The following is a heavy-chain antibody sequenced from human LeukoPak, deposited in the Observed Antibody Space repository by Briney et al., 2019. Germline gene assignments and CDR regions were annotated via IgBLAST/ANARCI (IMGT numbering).Heavy chain of an antibody. CDR2: ICTRVST. CDR1: RGSISSYY. CDR3: ARELGAAEFDP. D-gene: IGHD1-26*01. V-gene: IGHV4-4*07. Sequence: PSETLSLTCTLPRGSISSYYRGWSRQPAGKGLDWIGRICTRVSTNYNPPLKSRVTISLDTSKNQYSLKLGSVAAADTAVYYCARELGAAEFDPWGQGTLVTVSS. J-gene: IGHJ5*02.